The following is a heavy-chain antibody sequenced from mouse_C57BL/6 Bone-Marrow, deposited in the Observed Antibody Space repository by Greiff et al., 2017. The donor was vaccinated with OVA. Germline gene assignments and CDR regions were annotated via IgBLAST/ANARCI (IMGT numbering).Heavy chain of an antibody. CDR1: GFTFSSYA. J-gene: IGHJ3*01. V-gene: IGHV5-4*01. D-gene: IGHD2-5*01. CDR2: ISDGGSYT. Sequence: VQLKESGGGLVKPGGSLKLSCAASGFTFSSYAMSWVRQTPEKRLEWVATISDGGSYTYYPDNVKGRFTISRDNAKNNLYLQMSHLKSEDTAMYYCARFYYSNRGYAYWGQGTLVTVSA. CDR3: ARFYYSNRGYAY.